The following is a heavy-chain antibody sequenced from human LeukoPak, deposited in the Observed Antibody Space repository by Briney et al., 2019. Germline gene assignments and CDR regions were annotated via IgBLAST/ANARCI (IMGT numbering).Heavy chain of an antibody. CDR1: GGSISSGDYY. CDR2: IYYSGST. D-gene: IGHD3-10*01. Sequence: SQTLSLTCTVSGGSISSGDYYWSWMRQPPGKGLEWIGYIYYSGSTYYTPSLKSRVTISLDTSKNQNSLRLSSVTAADTAVYYWARAIASSGSRLFDYWGQGTLVTVSS. J-gene: IGHJ4*02. CDR3: ARAIASSGSRLFDY. V-gene: IGHV4-30-4*01.